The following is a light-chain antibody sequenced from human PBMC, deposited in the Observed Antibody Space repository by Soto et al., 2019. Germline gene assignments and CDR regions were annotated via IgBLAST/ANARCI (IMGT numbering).Light chain of an antibody. CDR1: QSVSGSY. V-gene: IGKV3-20*01. Sequence: EMVLTQSPGTLSLSPGERATLSCRASQSVSGSYLAWFQQKPGQAPRLLIYDASTRATGVPGRFSGSGSGTDFSLTISRLGPEDFAVYYCQHYGSSPWTFGQGTKVEIK. J-gene: IGKJ1*01. CDR3: QHYGSSPWT. CDR2: DAS.